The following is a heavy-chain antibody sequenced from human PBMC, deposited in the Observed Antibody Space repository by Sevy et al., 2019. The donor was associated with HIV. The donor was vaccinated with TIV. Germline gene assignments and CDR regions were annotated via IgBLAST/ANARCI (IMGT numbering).Heavy chain of an antibody. J-gene: IGHJ2*01. V-gene: IGHV3-73*01. D-gene: IGHD3-22*01. CDR2: IRSKANCYET. CDR3: TRRNNYYDSSGRPYRYYDL. Sequence: GGSLRLSCAASGFTFANTWMSWVRQAPGKGLEWVGRIRSKANCYETAYAASVKGRFTISRDDSKNTAYLQMNSLKTEDTAVYYCTRRNNYYDSSGRPYRYYDLWGRGTLVTVSS. CDR1: GFTFANTW.